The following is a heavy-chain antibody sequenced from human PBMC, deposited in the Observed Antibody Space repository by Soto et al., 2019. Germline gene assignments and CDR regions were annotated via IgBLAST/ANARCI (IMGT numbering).Heavy chain of an antibody. J-gene: IGHJ4*02. V-gene: IGHV4-59*01. CDR2: VHESGST. Sequence: KTSETLSLTCSVSGDAISNFYWSWIRQTPGRGLEWIGCVHESGSTDYNPSLKGRVTISLHTSKSQFSLSLRSATAADTATYYCASGTRALMTSFFAYWGQGIPVTVSS. CDR3: ASGTRALMTSFFAY. D-gene: IGHD2-21*02. CDR1: GDAISNFY.